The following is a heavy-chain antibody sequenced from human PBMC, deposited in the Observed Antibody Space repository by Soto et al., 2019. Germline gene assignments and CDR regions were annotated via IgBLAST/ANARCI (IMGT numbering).Heavy chain of an antibody. CDR3: ARLAPYRYFDS. J-gene: IGHJ4*02. CDR2: VDHDGRT. D-gene: IGHD3-16*02. Sequence: LSLTCAVSGYSMSTDSYWGWVRQPPGKGLEWIATVDHDGRTNFNPSLKSRVAISMDTSKNQFSLMLTSVTAADTAVYYCARLAPYRYFDSWGQGTLVTVS. V-gene: IGHV4-38-2*01. CDR1: GYSMSTDSY.